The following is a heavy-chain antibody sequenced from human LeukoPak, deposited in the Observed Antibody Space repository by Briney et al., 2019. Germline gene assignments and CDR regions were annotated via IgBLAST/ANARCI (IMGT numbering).Heavy chain of an antibody. CDR3: ARGVVPAATRRGWFDP. D-gene: IGHD2-2*01. J-gene: IGHJ5*02. CDR1: GYTFTSYD. Sequence: ASVRVSCKASGYTFTSYDINWVRQATGQGLEWMGWMNPNSGNTGYAQKFQGRVTITRNTSISTAYMELSSLRSEDTAVYYCARGVVPAATRRGWFDPWGQGTLVTVSS. V-gene: IGHV1-8*03. CDR2: MNPNSGNT.